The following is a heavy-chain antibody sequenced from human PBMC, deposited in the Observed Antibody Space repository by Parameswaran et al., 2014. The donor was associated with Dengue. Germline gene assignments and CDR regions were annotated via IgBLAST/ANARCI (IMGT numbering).Heavy chain of an antibody. CDR3: ARVTISGDAFDI. J-gene: IGHJ3*02. Sequence: RWIRQPPGKGLEWIGEINHSGSANYNPSLKSRVTISVDTSKNQFSLKLSSVTAADTAVYYCARVTISGDAFDIWGQGTMVTVSS. CDR2: INHSGSA. V-gene: IGHV4-34*01.